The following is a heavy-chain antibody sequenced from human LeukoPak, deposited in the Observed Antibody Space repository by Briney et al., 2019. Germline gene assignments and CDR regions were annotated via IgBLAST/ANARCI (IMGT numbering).Heavy chain of an antibody. CDR1: GGSINSRSDY. CDR3: AREFSGSLDY. V-gene: IGHV4-39*01. J-gene: IGHJ4*02. CDR2: IYYSGST. Sequence: SETLSLTCTVSGGSINSRSDYWGWIRQPPGKGLEWIGSIYYSGSTHYNPSLKSRVTMSIDTSKNQFSLQLNSVTPEDTAVYYCAREFSGSLDYWGQGTLVTVSS. D-gene: IGHD1-26*01.